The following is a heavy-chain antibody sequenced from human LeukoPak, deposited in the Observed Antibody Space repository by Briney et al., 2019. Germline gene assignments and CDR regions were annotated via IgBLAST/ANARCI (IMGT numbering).Heavy chain of an antibody. D-gene: IGHD3-9*01. CDR2: ISSSSGYI. CDR3: AKRTPNDYDILTGYHYYFDY. J-gene: IGHJ4*02. CDR1: GFTFSSYS. V-gene: IGHV3-21*04. Sequence: GGSLRLSCAASGFTFSSYSMNWVRQAPGKGLEWVSSISSSSGYIYYADSVKGRFTISRDNAKNSLYLQMNSLRAEDTAVYYCAKRTPNDYDILTGYHYYFDYWGQGTLVTVSS.